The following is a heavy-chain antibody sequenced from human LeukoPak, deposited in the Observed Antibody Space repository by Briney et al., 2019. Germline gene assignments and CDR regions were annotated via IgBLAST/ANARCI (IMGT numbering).Heavy chain of an antibody. CDR1: GFTFSSYG. V-gene: IGHV3-33*01. Sequence: PGGSLRLSCAASGFTFSSYGMPWVRQAPGKGLEWVAVIWYDGSNKYYADSVKGRFTISRDNSKNTLYLQMNSLRAEDAAVYYCARDDSSGYYYGYFDYWGQGTLVTVSS. CDR3: ARDDSSGYYYGYFDY. D-gene: IGHD3-22*01. CDR2: IWYDGSNK. J-gene: IGHJ4*02.